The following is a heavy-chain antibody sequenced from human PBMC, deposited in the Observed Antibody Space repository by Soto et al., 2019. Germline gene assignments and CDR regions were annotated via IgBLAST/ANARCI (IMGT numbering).Heavy chain of an antibody. D-gene: IGHD1-20*01. J-gene: IGHJ6*03. CDR3: ARGRYNWNHYYYCYMDV. V-gene: IGHV3-7*01. Sequence: VQLVESGGGLVQPGGSLRLSCAASGFTFSSYWMSWVRQAPGKGLEWVANIKQDGSEKYYVDSVKGRFTISRDNAKNSLYLQMNSLRAEDTAVYYCARGRYNWNHYYYCYMDVWGKGTTVTVSS. CDR1: GFTFSSYW. CDR2: IKQDGSEK.